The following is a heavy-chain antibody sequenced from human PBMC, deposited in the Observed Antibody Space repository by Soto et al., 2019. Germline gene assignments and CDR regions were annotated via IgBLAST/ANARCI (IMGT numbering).Heavy chain of an antibody. CDR2: INPSGGST. Sequence: ASVKVSCKASGYTFTSYYMHWVRQAPGQGLEWMGIINPSGGSTSYAQKFQGRVTMTGDTSTSTVYMELGSLRSEDTAVYYCASRSPGSRTLMDIWGQGTMVTVSS. CDR3: ASRSPGSRTLMDI. D-gene: IGHD6-13*01. V-gene: IGHV1-46*03. CDR1: GYTFTSYY. J-gene: IGHJ3*02.